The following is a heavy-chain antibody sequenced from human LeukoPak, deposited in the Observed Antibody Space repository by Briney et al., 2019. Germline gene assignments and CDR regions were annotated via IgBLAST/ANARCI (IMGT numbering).Heavy chain of an antibody. CDR1: GGTFSSYA. D-gene: IGHD6-13*01. CDR2: MNPNSGNT. V-gene: IGHV1-8*02. J-gene: IGHJ4*02. CDR3: ARVAAGGSFFY. Sequence: ASVKVSCKASGGTFSSYAISWVRQATGQGLEWMGWMNPNSGNTGYAQKFQGRVIMTRDTSISTAYMELRSLRSEDTAVYYCARVAAGGSFFYWGQGTLVTVSS.